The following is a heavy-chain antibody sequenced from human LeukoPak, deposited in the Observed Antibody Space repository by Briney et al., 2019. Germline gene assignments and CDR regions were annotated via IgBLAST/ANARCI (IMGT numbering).Heavy chain of an antibody. CDR3: AAGPTGMPGGY. J-gene: IGHJ4*02. CDR2: IVVGSGNT. Sequence: GTSVRLSCKASGFTFTSSAMQWVRQARGQRLEWIGWIVVGSGNTNYAQTFQERVTITRDMSTSTAYMELSSLRSEDTAVYYCAAGPTGMPGGYWGQGSLDSVSS. V-gene: IGHV1-58*02. D-gene: IGHD1-1*01. CDR1: GFTFTSSA.